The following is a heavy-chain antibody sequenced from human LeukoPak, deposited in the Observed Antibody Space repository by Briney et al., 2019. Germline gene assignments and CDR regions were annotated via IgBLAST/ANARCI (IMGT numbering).Heavy chain of an antibody. V-gene: IGHV3-30*02. Sequence: GGSLRLSCAASGFTFSSYGMHWVRQAPGKGLEWVAFIRYDGSNKYYADSVKGRFTISRDNSKNTLYLQMNSLRAEDTAVYYCARDFYRLLSGGQHWGQGTLVTVSS. D-gene: IGHD2-15*01. CDR3: ARDFYRLLSGGQH. CDR1: GFTFSSYG. CDR2: IRYDGSNK. J-gene: IGHJ1*01.